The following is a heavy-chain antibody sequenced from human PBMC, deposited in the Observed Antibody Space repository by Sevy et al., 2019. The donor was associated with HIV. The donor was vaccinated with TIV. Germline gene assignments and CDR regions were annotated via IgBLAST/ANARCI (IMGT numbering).Heavy chain of an antibody. CDR2: ISYDGSNK. CDR3: AKDFLMVRGVITRYYYYSMDV. D-gene: IGHD3-10*01. Sequence: GGSLRLSCAASGFTFSSYGRHWVRQAPGKGLEWVAVISYDGSNKYYADSVKGRFTISRDNSKNTLYLQMNSLRAEDTAVYYCAKDFLMVRGVITRYYYYSMDVWGQGTTVTVSS. CDR1: GFTFSSYG. J-gene: IGHJ6*02. V-gene: IGHV3-30*18.